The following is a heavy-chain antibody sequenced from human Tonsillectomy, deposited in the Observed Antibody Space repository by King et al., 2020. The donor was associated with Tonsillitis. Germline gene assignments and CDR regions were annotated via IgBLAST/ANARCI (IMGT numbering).Heavy chain of an antibody. CDR2: IYMSVNT. CDR1: GFTVSSNY. Sequence: VQLVESGGGLVQPGGSLRLSCAASGFTVSSNYLSWVRQAPGKGLEWVSIIYMSVNTYYADSVKGRFTISRHNSKNTLYLQMNSLRADDTAVYYCARAEFFIFDYWGRGTLVTVSS. J-gene: IGHJ4*02. D-gene: IGHD3-10*01. CDR3: ARAEFFIFDY. V-gene: IGHV3-53*04.